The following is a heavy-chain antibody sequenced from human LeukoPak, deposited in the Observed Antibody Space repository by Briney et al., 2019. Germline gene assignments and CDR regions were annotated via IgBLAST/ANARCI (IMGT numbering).Heavy chain of an antibody. D-gene: IGHD3-10*01. CDR1: GFTFSGYA. Sequence: GGSLRLSCSASGFTFSGYAMHWVRQAPGKGLQYVSVISKEGGRTYYADSVKGRFTISRDNSMNTVYLQMSSLRAEDTAVYYCAKDLRFGDSPGNRFDYWGQGTLVTVSS. CDR3: AKDLRFGDSPGNRFDY. J-gene: IGHJ4*02. V-gene: IGHV3-64D*06. CDR2: ISKEGGRT.